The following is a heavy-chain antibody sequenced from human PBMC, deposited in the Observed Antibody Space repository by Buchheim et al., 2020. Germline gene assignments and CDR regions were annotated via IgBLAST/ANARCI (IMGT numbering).Heavy chain of an antibody. CDR3: AKPDCSSTSCYLDYYYYYGMDV. CDR1: GFTFSSYG. D-gene: IGHD2-2*01. CDR2: ISYDGSNK. V-gene: IGHV3-30*18. Sequence: QVQLVESGGGVVQPGRSLRLSCAASGFTFSSYGMHWVRQAPGKGLEWVAVISYDGSNKYYADSVKGRFTISRDNSKNTLYLQMNSLRAEDTAVYYCAKPDCSSTSCYLDYYYYYGMDVWGQGTT. J-gene: IGHJ6*02.